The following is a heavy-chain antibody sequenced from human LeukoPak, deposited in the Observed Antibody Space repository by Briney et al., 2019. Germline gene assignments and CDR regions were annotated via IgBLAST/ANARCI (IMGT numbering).Heavy chain of an antibody. CDR1: GGSISSYY. V-gene: IGHV4-4*07. Sequence: PSETLSLTCTVSGGSISSYYWSWIRQPAGKGLEWIGRIYTSGSTNYNPSLKSRATMSVDTSKNQFSLKLSSVTAADTAVYYCAREYYDSSGYYGSGYYYGMDVWGQGTTVTVSS. J-gene: IGHJ6*02. CDR2: IYTSGST. D-gene: IGHD3-22*01. CDR3: AREYYDSSGYYGSGYYYGMDV.